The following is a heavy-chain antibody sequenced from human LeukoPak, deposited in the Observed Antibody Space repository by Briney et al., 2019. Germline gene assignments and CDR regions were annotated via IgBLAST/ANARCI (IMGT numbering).Heavy chain of an antibody. CDR1: GFAFSSYS. CDR3: ARALPYSSRSYPFDY. Sequence: GGSLRLSCAASGFAFSSYSMNWVRQAPGKGLEWVSSISSSSSYIYYADSVKGRFTISRDNAKNSLYLQMNSLRAEDTAVYYCARALPYSSRSYPFDYWGQGTLVTVSS. CDR2: ISSSSSYI. J-gene: IGHJ4*02. V-gene: IGHV3-21*01. D-gene: IGHD1-26*01.